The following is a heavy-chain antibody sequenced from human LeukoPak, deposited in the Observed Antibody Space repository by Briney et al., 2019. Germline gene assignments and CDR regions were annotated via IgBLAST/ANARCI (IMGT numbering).Heavy chain of an antibody. CDR2: IYYSGST. Sequence: SETLSLTCTVSSGSISSYYWNWIRQPPEKGLQWIGYIYYSGSTNYNPSLKSRVTMSVDTSKNQFSLKLSSVTAADTAVYYCARQAVAGTWYFDYWGQGTLVTVSS. D-gene: IGHD6-19*01. CDR1: SGSISSYY. V-gene: IGHV4-59*12. J-gene: IGHJ4*02. CDR3: ARQAVAGTWYFDY.